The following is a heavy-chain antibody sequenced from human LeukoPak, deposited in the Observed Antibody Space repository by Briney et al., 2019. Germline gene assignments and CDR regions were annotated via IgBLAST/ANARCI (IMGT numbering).Heavy chain of an antibody. D-gene: IGHD3-10*01. CDR1: GYTFTGYY. Sequence: ASVKVSCKASGYTFTGYYLQWVRQAPGQGLEWVGYINPNSGVANYAQKFQGRVTMARDTSISTVYMDLSSLGSDDTAVYYCARDGEYGTGSYYRGSFDYWGQGILVTVSS. V-gene: IGHV1-2*02. J-gene: IGHJ4*02. CDR3: ARDGEYGTGSYYRGSFDY. CDR2: INPNSGVA.